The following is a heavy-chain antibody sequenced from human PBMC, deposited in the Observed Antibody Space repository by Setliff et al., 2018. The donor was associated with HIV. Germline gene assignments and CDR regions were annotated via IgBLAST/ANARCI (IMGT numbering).Heavy chain of an antibody. Sequence: SETLSLTCTVSSGSISTHYWSWIRQPPGKGLEWIGYIHYSGSTNYNPSLKSRVTISLDTSKNQFSLKLSSVTAADTAIYYCARLRDMEWELIGLDYWGRGTLVTVSS. CDR3: ARLRDMEWELIGLDY. J-gene: IGHJ4*02. V-gene: IGHV4-59*11. D-gene: IGHD1-26*01. CDR1: SGSISTHY. CDR2: IHYSGST.